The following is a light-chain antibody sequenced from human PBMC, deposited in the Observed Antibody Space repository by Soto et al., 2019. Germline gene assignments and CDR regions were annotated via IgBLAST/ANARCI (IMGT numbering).Light chain of an antibody. CDR2: KAS. CDR3: QQYNSYQYT. Sequence: DIQMTQSPSTLSASVGDRVTITCRASQSISSWLAWYQQKPGKAPKLLIYKASSLGGGIPSRFSGSGSETEFTLTISSLQPEDFATYYCQQYNSYQYTFGQGTKLEIK. V-gene: IGKV1-5*03. CDR1: QSISSW. J-gene: IGKJ2*01.